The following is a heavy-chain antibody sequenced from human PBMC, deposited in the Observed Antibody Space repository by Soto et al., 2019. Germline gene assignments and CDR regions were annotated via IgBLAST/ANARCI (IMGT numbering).Heavy chain of an antibody. D-gene: IGHD1-26*01. CDR2: IRSKIHGGTT. CDR3: TTDSSGSPNY. J-gene: IGHJ4*02. CDR1: GFTFSTPW. Sequence: EVQLVESGGGLVKPGGSLRLSCAASGFTFSTPWMNWVRQAPGKGLEWVGQIRSKIHGGTTDYAAPVRGRFTISRDDSRNMLYLQMNGLNTEDTAVYYCTTDSSGSPNYWGQGTLVTVSS. V-gene: IGHV3-15*07.